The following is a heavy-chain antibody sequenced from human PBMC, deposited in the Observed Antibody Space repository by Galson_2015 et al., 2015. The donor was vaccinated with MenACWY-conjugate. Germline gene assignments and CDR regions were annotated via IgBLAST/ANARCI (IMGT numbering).Heavy chain of an antibody. J-gene: IGHJ4*02. Sequence: LRLSCAASGFIFNKYAMTWIRQAPGKGLEWLSATSGSGGVTYPADSVKGRFSIFRDNSKNTVYLQMNSLKVEDTARYYCAKGPLYDSSGSDSYYFDYWGQGTLVTVSS. V-gene: IGHV3-23*01. CDR2: TSGSGGVT. CDR1: GFIFNKYA. D-gene: IGHD3-22*01. CDR3: AKGPLYDSSGSDSYYFDY.